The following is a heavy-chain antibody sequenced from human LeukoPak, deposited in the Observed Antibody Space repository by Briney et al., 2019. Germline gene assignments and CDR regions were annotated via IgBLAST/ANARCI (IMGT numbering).Heavy chain of an antibody. CDR1: GGSISNYY. V-gene: IGHV4-59*01. D-gene: IGHD5-18*01. Sequence: SETLSLTCSFSGGSISNYYWSWVRQSPGKGLEWIGYIYYSGSTDYNPSLKSRVTISIDTSKNHFSLRLSSVTAADTASYYCARGYAYGPNYYFDYWGQGTLVTVSS. CDR3: ARGYAYGPNYYFDY. CDR2: IYYSGST. J-gene: IGHJ4*02.